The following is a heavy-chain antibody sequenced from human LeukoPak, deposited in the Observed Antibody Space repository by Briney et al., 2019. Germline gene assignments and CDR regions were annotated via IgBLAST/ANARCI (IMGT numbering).Heavy chain of an antibody. Sequence: SETLSLTCAVYGGSFSGYYWGWIRQPPGKGLEWIGEINHSGSTNYNPSLKSRVTISVDTSKNQFSLKLSSVTAADTAVYYCARVRYRYYFDYWGQGALVTVSS. D-gene: IGHD1-14*01. CDR1: GGSFSGYY. J-gene: IGHJ4*02. CDR2: INHSGST. V-gene: IGHV4-34*01. CDR3: ARVRYRYYFDY.